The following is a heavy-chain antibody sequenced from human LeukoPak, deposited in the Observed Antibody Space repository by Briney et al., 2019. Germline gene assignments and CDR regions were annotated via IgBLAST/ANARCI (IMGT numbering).Heavy chain of an antibody. CDR3: ARDDSSGYYVFDY. V-gene: IGHV4-39*07. J-gene: IGHJ4*02. D-gene: IGHD3-22*01. Sequence: KASETLSLTCTVSGGSINSSSYYWGWIRQPPGKGLEWIGSIYYSGSTYYNPSLKSRVTISVDTSKNQFSLKLSSVTAADTAVYYCARDDSSGYYVFDYWGQGTLVTVSS. CDR1: GGSINSSSYY. CDR2: IYYSGST.